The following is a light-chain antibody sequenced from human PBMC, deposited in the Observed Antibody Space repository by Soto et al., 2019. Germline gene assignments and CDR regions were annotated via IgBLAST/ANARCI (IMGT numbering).Light chain of an antibody. V-gene: IGKV1-8*01. CDR2: AAA. CDR3: QQYGSYPYT. Sequence: AIRMTQSPSSISASTGDRVTITCRASQGISSFLAWYQQKPGKAPKLVISAAATLQRGAPSRFSASGSGTDFTLTFSRLQSEDFGTYFCQQYGSYPYTFGQGTKLEI. J-gene: IGKJ2*01. CDR1: QGISSF.